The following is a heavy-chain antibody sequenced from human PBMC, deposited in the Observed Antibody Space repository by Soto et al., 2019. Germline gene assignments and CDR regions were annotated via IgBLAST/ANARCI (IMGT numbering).Heavy chain of an antibody. CDR1: GGSISSSSYY. D-gene: IGHD3-10*01. J-gene: IGHJ4*02. CDR2: IYYSGST. V-gene: IGHV4-39*07. Sequence: SETLSLTCTVSGGSISSSSYYWGWIRQPPGKGLEWIGSIYYSGSTTYNSSLKSRVTISIDTSKNQFSLNLTSVTAADTAVYYCARGPNVRTFDYWGQGTLVTVSS. CDR3: ARGPNVRTFDY.